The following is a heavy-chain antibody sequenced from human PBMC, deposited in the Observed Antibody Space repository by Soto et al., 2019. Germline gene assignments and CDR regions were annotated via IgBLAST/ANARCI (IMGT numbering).Heavy chain of an antibody. CDR1: GFTFSSYG. J-gene: IGHJ4*02. CDR2: ISYEGSNK. Sequence: QVPLVESGGGVVQPGRSLRLSCAASGFTFSSYGMHWVRQAPGKGLEWVAVISYEGSNKYYADSVKGRFTNSRDNSKNPLYLQIDSLRAEDTAVYYCAQEGANDGDYCIGYWGQGTLVTVSS. V-gene: IGHV3-30*18. D-gene: IGHD4-17*01. CDR3: AQEGANDGDYCIGY.